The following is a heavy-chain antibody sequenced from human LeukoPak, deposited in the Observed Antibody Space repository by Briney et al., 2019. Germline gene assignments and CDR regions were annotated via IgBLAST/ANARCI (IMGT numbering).Heavy chain of an antibody. CDR3: ARDESWGPDY. CDR1: GYTFTGHY. V-gene: IGHV1-2*02. J-gene: IGHJ4*02. D-gene: IGHD7-27*01. CDR2: IEPNSGGT. Sequence: GASVTVSCKASGYTFTGHYMHWIRQAPGQGLEWMGWIEPNSGGTHFAQKFQGRLTISRDTSISTAYMELSRLSSDDTAIYYCARDESWGPDYWGQGTLVTVSS.